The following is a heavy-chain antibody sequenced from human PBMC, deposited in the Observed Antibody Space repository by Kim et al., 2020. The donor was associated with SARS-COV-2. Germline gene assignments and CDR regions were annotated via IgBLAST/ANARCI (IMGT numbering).Heavy chain of an antibody. J-gene: IGHJ4*02. Sequence: STYYNPYLKSRFTISVETSKNQCSLKLSSVTAADTAVYYCARGGGESYDYWGQGTLVTVSS. CDR2: ST. CDR3: ARGGGESYDY. V-gene: IGHV4-31*02. D-gene: IGHD3-10*01.